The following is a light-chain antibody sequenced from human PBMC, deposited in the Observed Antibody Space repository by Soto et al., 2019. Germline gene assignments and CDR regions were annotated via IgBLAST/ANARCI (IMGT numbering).Light chain of an antibody. J-gene: IGKJ1*01. CDR1: QSISSW. CDR3: QQYNNWPPWT. V-gene: IGKV1-5*03. CDR2: KAS. Sequence: DIPMTPSASTLSASVVDRVTIPCRASQSISSWLAWYQQKPGKAPNLLIYKASSLESGVPSRFSGSGSGTEFTLTISSLQSEDFAVYYCQQYNNWPPWTVGQGAKVDI.